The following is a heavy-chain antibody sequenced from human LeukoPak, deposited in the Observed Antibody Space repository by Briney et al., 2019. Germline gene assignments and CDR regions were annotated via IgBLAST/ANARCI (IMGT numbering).Heavy chain of an antibody. CDR3: ARGVPAAIFGGDYYYMDV. D-gene: IGHD2-2*02. CDR2: IRAYNGNT. CDR1: GYTFTSYG. Sequence: ASVKVSCKASGYTFTSYGIRWVRPAPGQGIDWMGWIRAYNGNTNYAKKLQGRVTMTTDTSTSTAYMELRSLRSDDTAVYYCARGVPAAIFGGDYYYMDVWGKGTTVTVSS. J-gene: IGHJ6*03. V-gene: IGHV1-18*01.